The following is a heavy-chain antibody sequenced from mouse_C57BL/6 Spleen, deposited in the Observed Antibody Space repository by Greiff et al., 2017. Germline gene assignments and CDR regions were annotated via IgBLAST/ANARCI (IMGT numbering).Heavy chain of an antibody. V-gene: IGHV1-80*01. J-gene: IGHJ2*01. CDR1: GYAFSSYW. Sequence: VQLKESGAELVKPGASVKISCKASGYAFSSYWMNWVKRRPGKGLEGIGQIYPGDGDTNYNGKIKGKATLTADKSSSTAYMQLSSLTSEDSAVYFCARGYYGSSYGYFDYWGQGTTLTVSS. CDR3: ARGYYGSSYGYFDY. D-gene: IGHD1-1*01. CDR2: IYPGDGDT.